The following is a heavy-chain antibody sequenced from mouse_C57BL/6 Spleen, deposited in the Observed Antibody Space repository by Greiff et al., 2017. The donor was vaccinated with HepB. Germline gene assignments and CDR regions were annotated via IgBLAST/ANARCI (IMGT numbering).Heavy chain of an antibody. V-gene: IGHV1-31*01. CDR2: IYPYNGVS. D-gene: IGHD1-1*01. J-gene: IGHJ2*01. Sequence: EVKLMESGPELVKPGASVKISCKASGYSFTGYYMHWVKQSHGNILDWIGYIYPYNGVSSYNQKFKGKATLTVDKSSSTAYMELRSLTSEDSAVYYCARSYDSSPYFFDYWGQGTTLTVSS. CDR1: GYSFTGYY. CDR3: ARSYDSSPYFFDY.